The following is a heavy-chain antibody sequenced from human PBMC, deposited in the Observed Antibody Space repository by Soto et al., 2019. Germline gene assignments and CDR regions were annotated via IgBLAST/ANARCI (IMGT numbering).Heavy chain of an antibody. V-gene: IGHV4-59*01. CDR1: GGSISSYY. J-gene: IGHJ4*02. CDR2: IYCSGST. CDR3: ARGPEMAIDY. D-gene: IGHD5-12*01. Sequence: SETLSLTCTVSGGSISSYYWSWIRQPPGKGLEWIGYIYCSGSTNYNPSLKSRVTISVDTSKNQFSLKLSSVTAADTAVYYCARGPEMAIDYWGQGTLVTVSS.